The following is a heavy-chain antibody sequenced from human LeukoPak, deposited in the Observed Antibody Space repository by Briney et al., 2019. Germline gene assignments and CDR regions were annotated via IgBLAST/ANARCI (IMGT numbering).Heavy chain of an antibody. D-gene: IGHD1-7*01. CDR1: GVSISIYY. CDR2: IYNSGST. CDR3: VRDRELNY. J-gene: IGHJ4*02. V-gene: IGHV4-59*01. Sequence: SETLSLTCTVSGVSISIYYWSWIRQPPGKGLEWIGYIYNSGSTSYNPSLKSRATISADTSKNQFSQKLSSVTAADTAVYYCVRDRELNYWGQGTLVTVSS.